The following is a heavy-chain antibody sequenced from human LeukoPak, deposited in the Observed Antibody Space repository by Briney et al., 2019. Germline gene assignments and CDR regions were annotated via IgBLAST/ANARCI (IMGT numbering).Heavy chain of an antibody. D-gene: IGHD6-19*01. CDR2: IIPIFGTA. J-gene: IGHJ4*02. CDR1: GGTFISYA. V-gene: IGHV1-69*05. CDR3: ARDSLAVAGTFDY. Sequence: SVKVSCKASGGTFISYAISWVRQARGQGLEWVGGIIPIFGTANYAQQFQGTVTITTDESTSTAYMELSSLRSEDTAVYYCARDSLAVAGTFDYWGQGTLVTVSS.